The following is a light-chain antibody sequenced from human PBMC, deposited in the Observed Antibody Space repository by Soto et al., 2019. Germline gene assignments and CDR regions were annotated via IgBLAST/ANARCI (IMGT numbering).Light chain of an antibody. J-gene: IGKJ1*01. CDR2: LGS. CDR3: MQALQTPPT. Sequence: DIVMTQSPLSLPVTPGEPASISCRSSQILLHSNGYNYLDWYLQKPGQSPQLLIYLGSNRASGVPDRFSGSGSGTDFTLKISRVEAEDVGVYYCMQALQTPPTLGQGTKVDIK. V-gene: IGKV2-28*01. CDR1: QILLHSNGYNY.